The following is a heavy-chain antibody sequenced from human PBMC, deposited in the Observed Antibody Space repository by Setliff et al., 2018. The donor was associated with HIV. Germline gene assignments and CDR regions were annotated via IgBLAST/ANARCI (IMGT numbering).Heavy chain of an antibody. Sequence: GSLRLSCAASGFTFSSYWMSWVRQAPGKGLEWVATIKQDGSEIYYMDSVKGRFTIPRDNARTSLFLEMRSLRDEDTAVYLCANLWELGAWGQGTLVTVSS. J-gene: IGHJ5*02. CDR2: IKQDGSEI. V-gene: IGHV3-7*03. D-gene: IGHD3-16*01. CDR3: ANLWELGA. CDR1: GFTFSSYW.